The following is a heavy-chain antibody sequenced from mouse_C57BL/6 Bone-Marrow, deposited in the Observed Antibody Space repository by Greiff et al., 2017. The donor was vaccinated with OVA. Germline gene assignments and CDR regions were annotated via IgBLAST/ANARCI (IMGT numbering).Heavy chain of an antibody. V-gene: IGHV1-26*01. D-gene: IGHD2-3*01. CDR2: INPNNGGT. CDR3: ASRGDGYYVMAWFAY. CDR1: GYTFTDYY. Sequence: EVQLQQSGPELVKPGASVKISCKASGYTFTDYYMNWLKQSHGKSLEWIGDINPNNGGTSYNQKFKGKATLPVDKSSSTVYMELRGLTSEDAAVYYCASRGDGYYVMAWFAYWGKGTLVTVSA. J-gene: IGHJ3*01.